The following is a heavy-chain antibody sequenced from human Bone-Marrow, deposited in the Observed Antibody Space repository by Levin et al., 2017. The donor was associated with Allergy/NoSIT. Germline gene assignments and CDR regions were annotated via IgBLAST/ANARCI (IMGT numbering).Heavy chain of an antibody. CDR2: ILPSFGTP. CDR3: ARTPRGAGWNGVNV. V-gene: IGHV1-69*06. J-gene: IGHJ6*02. Sequence: GASVKVSCKTSADTFSSYVLTWVRQAPGQGLEWMGAILPSFGTPEYAQKFRGRVTITAERSTSTVYIELTRLTFDDPAIYYCARTPRGAGWNGVNVWGQGTTVIVSS. D-gene: IGHD3-10*01. CDR1: ADTFSSYV.